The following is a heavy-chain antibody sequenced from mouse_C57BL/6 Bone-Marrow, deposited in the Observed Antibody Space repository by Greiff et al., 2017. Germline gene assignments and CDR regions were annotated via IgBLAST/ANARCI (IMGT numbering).Heavy chain of an antibody. CDR3: ARREYLYYYAMDY. V-gene: IGHV8-12*01. D-gene: IGHD5-2*01. CDR2: PYWDDDK. CDR1: GFSLSTSGMG. Sequence: VTLKVSGPGILQPSQTLSLTCSSSGFSLSTSGMGVSWLRQPPGKGLEWLVHPYWDDDKRYKPSLKSAPTISKDTSRNQVFLKSTSVDTEDTAAYYCARREYLYYYAMDYWGQGTSVTVSS. J-gene: IGHJ4*01.